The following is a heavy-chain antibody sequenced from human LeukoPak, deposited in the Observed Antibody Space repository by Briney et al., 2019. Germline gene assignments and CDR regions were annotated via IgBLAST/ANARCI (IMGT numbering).Heavy chain of an antibody. D-gene: IGHD7-27*01. CDR1: GDSFSSVTDY. CDR3: ARFSPRAMGNYLDF. V-gene: IGHV4-39*07. Sequence: SETLSLTCTVSGDSFSSVTDYWAWIRQPPGKGLEWIGYIYPRGSTYYNPSLKSRVILSLDKSANQFSLNLSSVTAADTAVYYCARFSPRAMGNYLDFWGQGTLVTVSS. CDR2: IYPRGST. J-gene: IGHJ4*02.